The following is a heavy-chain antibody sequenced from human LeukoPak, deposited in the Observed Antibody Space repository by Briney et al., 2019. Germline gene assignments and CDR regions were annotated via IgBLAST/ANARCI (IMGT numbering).Heavy chain of an antibody. J-gene: IGHJ4*02. CDR2: ISGSGGST. D-gene: IGHD2-15*01. CDR3: AKGYCSGGSCATDY. V-gene: IGHV3-23*01. CDR1: GFTFSSYA. Sequence: AGGSLRLSCAGSGFTFSSYAMSWVRQAPGKGLEWVSVISGSGGSTYYADSVKGRFTISRDNSKNTLYLQMNSLRAEDTAVYYCAKGYCSGGSCATDYWGQGTLVTVSS.